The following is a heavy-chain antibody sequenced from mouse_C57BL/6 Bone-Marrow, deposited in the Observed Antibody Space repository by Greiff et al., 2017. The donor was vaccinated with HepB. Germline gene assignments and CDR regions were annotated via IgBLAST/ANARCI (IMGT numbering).Heavy chain of an antibody. J-gene: IGHJ2*01. CDR2: IYPGDGDT. CDR3: ARSGLLPYYFDY. V-gene: IGHV1-82*01. Sequence: QVQLKESGPELVKPGASVKISCKASGYAFSSSWMNWVKQRPGKGLEWIGRIYPGDGDTNYNGKFKGKATLTADKSSSTAYMQLSSLTSEDSAVYFCARSGLLPYYFDYWGQGTTLTVSS. D-gene: IGHD2-3*01. CDR1: GYAFSSSW.